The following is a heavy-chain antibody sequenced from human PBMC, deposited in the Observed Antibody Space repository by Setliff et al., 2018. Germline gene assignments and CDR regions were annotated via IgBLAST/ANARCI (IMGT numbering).Heavy chain of an antibody. CDR2: ITDDGCTT. J-gene: IGHJ4*02. V-gene: IGHV3-23*01. D-gene: IGHD6-6*01. CDR3: AKSSGSSSSNNLEY. Sequence: PGGSLRLSCTTSGFTFFSYTMNWVRQAPGKVLEWVSAITDDGCTTHYAGSVKGRFTIARDNSNSTLYLQMNSLGGEDTALYYCAKSSGSSSSNNLEYLGPGTLVTVSS. CDR1: GFTFFSYT.